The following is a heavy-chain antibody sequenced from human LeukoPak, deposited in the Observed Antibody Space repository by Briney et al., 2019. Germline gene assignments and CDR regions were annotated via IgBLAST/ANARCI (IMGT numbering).Heavy chain of an antibody. J-gene: IGHJ4*02. V-gene: IGHV4-38-2*01. CDR1: GYSISSGYY. CDR2: IYHRGNT. Sequence: SETLSLTCAVSGYSISSGYYWGWIRQPPGKGLEWIGSIYHRGNTYYSPSLKSRVTISVDTSKNQFSLRLRSVIAADTAVYYCARGSPPYPDSSGYYYDYWGRGTLVTVSS. D-gene: IGHD3-22*01. CDR3: ARGSPPYPDSSGYYYDY.